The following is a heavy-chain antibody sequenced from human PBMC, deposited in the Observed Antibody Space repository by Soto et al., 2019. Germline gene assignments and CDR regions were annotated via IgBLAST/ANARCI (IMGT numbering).Heavy chain of an antibody. V-gene: IGHV1-69*06. CDR1: GGTFSSYA. J-gene: IGHJ6*02. CDR3: ASGVVVPAAPGYYYYGMDV. D-gene: IGHD2-2*01. CDR2: IIPIFGTA. Sequence: ASVKVSCKASGGTFSSYAISWVRQAPGQGLEWMGGIIPIFGTANYAQKFQGRVTITADKSTSTAYMELSSLRSEDTAVYYFASGVVVPAAPGYYYYGMDVWGQGTTVTVSS.